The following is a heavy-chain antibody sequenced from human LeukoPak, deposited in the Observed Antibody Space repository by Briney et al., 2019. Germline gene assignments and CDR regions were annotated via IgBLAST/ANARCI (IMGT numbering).Heavy chain of an antibody. Sequence: GGSLRLSCAASGFIFSSYGTHWVRQAPGKGLEWVAVISYDGSNKYYADSVKGRFTISRDNSKNTLYLQMNSLRAEDTAMYYCAKYGYSSSWQHNNWFDPWGQGTLVTVSS. CDR2: ISYDGSNK. CDR3: AKYGYSSSWQHNNWFDP. V-gene: IGHV3-30*18. CDR1: GFIFSSYG. J-gene: IGHJ5*02. D-gene: IGHD6-13*01.